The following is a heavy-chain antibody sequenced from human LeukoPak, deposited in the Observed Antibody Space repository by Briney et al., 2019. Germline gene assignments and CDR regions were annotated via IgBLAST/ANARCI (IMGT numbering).Heavy chain of an antibody. CDR2: INSDGSST. Sequence: GGTLRLSCAASGFTFSTYGMNWVRRAPGKGLVWVSRINSDGSSTSYADSVKGRFTISRDNSKNTLYLQMNSLRAEDTAVYYCARGNWGPDYWGQGTLVTVSS. CDR1: GFTFSTYG. D-gene: IGHD7-27*01. V-gene: IGHV3-74*01. CDR3: ARGNWGPDY. J-gene: IGHJ4*02.